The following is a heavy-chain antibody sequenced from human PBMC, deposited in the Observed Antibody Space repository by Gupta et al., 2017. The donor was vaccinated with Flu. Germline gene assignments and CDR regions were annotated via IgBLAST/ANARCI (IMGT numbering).Heavy chain of an antibody. CDR2: INWNGGST. J-gene: IGHJ6*02. D-gene: IGHD3-16*02. CDR3: VRNMMMVGGVIAPMDV. Sequence: EVQLVESGGGVVRPGGSLRLACAASGFSFDDYGMSWVRQAPGKGLEWVSGINWNGGSTGYADSGKGRFTISRDNAKNSLYLQMNSLRAEDTALYHCVRNMMMVGGVIAPMDVWGQGTTVTVSS. CDR1: GFSFDDYG. V-gene: IGHV3-20*01.